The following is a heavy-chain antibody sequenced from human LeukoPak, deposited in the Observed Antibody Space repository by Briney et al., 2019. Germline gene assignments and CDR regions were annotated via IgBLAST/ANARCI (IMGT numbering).Heavy chain of an antibody. CDR1: AFTFDDYA. J-gene: IGHJ6*02. CDR2: ISWNSGSI. Sequence: GRSLRLSCAASAFTFDDYARDWVRQAPGKGLEWVSGISWNSGSIGYADSVKGRFTISRDNAKNSLYLQMNSLRAEDTALYYCAKAMAGTKAYYYYGMDVWGQGTTVTVSS. V-gene: IGHV3-9*01. CDR3: AKAMAGTKAYYYYGMDV. D-gene: IGHD6-19*01.